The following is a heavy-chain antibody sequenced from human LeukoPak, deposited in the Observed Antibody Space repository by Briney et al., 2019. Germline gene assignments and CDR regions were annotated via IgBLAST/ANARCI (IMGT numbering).Heavy chain of an antibody. D-gene: IGHD2-21*02. J-gene: IGHJ4*02. CDR2: ISGSGGST. CDR3: ATRGVIVVVTAIRDY. CDR1: GFTFSSYA. V-gene: IGHV3-23*01. Sequence: GGSLRLSCAASGFTFSSYAMSWVREAPGKGLEWVSAISGSGGSTYYADSVKGRFTISRDNSKNTLYLQMNSLRAEDTAVYYCATRGVIVVVTAIRDYWGQGTLVTVSS.